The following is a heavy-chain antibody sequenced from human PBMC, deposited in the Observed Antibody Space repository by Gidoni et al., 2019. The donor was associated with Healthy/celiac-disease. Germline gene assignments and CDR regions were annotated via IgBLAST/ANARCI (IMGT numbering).Heavy chain of an antibody. Sequence: EVQLVESGGGLVKPGRSLRLSCTASGFTFGDYAMSWFRQAPGKGLEWVGFIRSKAYGGTTEYAASVKGRFTISRDDSKSIAYLQMNSLKTEDTAVYYCTRDRDTILGYWGQGTLVTVSS. CDR3: TRDRDTILGY. D-gene: IGHD3-9*01. J-gene: IGHJ4*02. CDR1: GFTFGDYA. CDR2: IRSKAYGGTT. V-gene: IGHV3-49*05.